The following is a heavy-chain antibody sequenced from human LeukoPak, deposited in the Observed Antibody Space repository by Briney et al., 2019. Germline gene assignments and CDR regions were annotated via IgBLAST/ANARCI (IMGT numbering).Heavy chain of an antibody. CDR1: GYTFTGTGWY. CDR2: LHPNNGAT. D-gene: IGHD3-10*01. Sequence: ASVKVSCKASGYTFTGTGWYLYWLRQAPGQGLECMGWLHPNNGATGYAQKFQGRVAMTRDTSISTAYMELRRLRPDDTAVYYCARDGPAQMVDFDYWGQGTLATVSS. V-gene: IGHV1-2*02. CDR3: ARDGPAQMVDFDY. J-gene: IGHJ4*02.